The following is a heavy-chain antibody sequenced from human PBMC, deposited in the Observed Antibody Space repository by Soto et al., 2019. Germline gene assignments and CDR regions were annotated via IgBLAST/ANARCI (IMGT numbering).Heavy chain of an antibody. D-gene: IGHD6-13*01. Sequence: ETLSLTCTVSGGSISSYYWSWIRQPPGKGLEWIGYIYYSGSTNYNPSLKSRVTISVDTSKNQFSLKLSSVTAADTAVYYCARLNRVRSSWWNWFDPWGQGTLVTVSS. CDR2: IYYSGST. V-gene: IGHV4-59*01. J-gene: IGHJ5*02. CDR1: GGSISSYY. CDR3: ARLNRVRSSWWNWFDP.